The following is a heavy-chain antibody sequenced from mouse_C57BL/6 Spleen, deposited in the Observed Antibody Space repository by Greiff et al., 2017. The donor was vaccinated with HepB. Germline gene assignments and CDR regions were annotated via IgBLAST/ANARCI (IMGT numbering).Heavy chain of an antibody. V-gene: IGHV1-15*01. CDR1: GYTFTDYE. CDR2: IDPETGGT. CDR3: TRARYSFGY. Sequence: QVQLKESGAELVRPGASVTLSCKASGYTFTDYEMHWVKQTPVHGLEWIGAIDPETGGTAYNQKFKGKAILTADKSSSTAYMELRSLTSEDSAVSYCTRARYSFGYWGQGTTVAVSS. J-gene: IGHJ2*01.